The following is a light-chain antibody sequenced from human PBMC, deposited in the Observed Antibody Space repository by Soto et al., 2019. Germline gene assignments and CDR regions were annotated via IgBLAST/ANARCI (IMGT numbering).Light chain of an antibody. CDR3: KQLNSYPIT. V-gene: IGKV1-9*01. CDR1: LGISSY. CDR2: AAS. Sequence: IQLTQSPSSLSASVGDRVTITCRASLGISSYLDWYQQKPGKAPKLLIYAASTLQSGVPSRFSGSGSGTDFTLNISSLQTEDFATYSCKQLNSYPITFGGGTKVEIK. J-gene: IGKJ4*01.